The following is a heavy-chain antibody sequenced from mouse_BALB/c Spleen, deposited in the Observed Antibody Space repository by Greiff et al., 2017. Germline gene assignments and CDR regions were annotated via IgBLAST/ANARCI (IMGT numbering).Heavy chain of an antibody. J-gene: IGHJ4*01. CDR3: ARSYYRSPYYYAMDY. V-gene: IGHV3-2*02. Sequence: EVQLQESGPGLVKPSQSLSLTCTVTGYSITSDYAWNWIRQFPGNKLEWMGYISYSGSTSYNPSLKSRISITRDTSKNQFFLQLNSVTTEDTATYYCARSYYRSPYYYAMDYWGQGTSVTVSS. CDR2: ISYSGST. CDR1: GYSITSDYA. D-gene: IGHD2-14*01.